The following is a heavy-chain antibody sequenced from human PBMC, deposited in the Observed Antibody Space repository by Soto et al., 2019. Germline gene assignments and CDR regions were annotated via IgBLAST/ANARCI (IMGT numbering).Heavy chain of an antibody. CDR2: IYYSGST. J-gene: IGHJ6*02. D-gene: IGHD2-15*01. Sequence: QVQLQESGPGLVKPSETLSLTCTVSGGSVSSGSYYWSWIRQPPGKGLEWIGYIYYSGSTNYNPSLKSRVTISVDTSKNQFSLKLSSVTAADTAVYYCARGIVVVVAARNDMDVWGQGTTVTVSS. CDR1: GGSVSSGSYY. CDR3: ARGIVVVVAARNDMDV. V-gene: IGHV4-61*01.